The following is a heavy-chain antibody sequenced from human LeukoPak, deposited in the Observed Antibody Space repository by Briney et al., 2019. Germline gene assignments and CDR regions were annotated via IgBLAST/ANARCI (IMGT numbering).Heavy chain of an antibody. CDR1: GGSISSGGYY. Sequence: SQTLSLTCTVSGGSISSGGYYWSWIRQHPGKGLEWIGYIYYSGSTYYNPSLKSRVTISVDTSKNQFSLKLSSVTAADTAVYYCARDSIGRFDPWGQGTLVTVSS. J-gene: IGHJ5*02. D-gene: IGHD1-26*01. CDR2: IYYSGST. CDR3: ARDSIGRFDP. V-gene: IGHV4-31*03.